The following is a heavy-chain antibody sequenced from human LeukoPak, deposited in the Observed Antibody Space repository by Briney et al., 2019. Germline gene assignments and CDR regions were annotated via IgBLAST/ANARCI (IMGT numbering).Heavy chain of an antibody. J-gene: IGHJ6*04. CDR1: GFTFIRYW. CDR2: INPDGSST. D-gene: IGHD2-2*01. CDR3: AREWGILVVPAPTEV. Sequence: PGGSLRLSCAASGFTFIRYWVHWVRQPPGRGLVWVSRINPDGSSTNYADSVKGRFTISRDNAKNTLYLQMNSLRAEDTAVYYCAREWGILVVPAPTEVWGEGTTVTVSS. V-gene: IGHV3-74*01.